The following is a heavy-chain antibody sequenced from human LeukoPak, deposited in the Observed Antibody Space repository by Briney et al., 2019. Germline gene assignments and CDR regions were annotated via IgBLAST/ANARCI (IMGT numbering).Heavy chain of an antibody. J-gene: IGHJ4*02. CDR1: GGSISSYY. CDR3: ARRGRDGYNEYDY. D-gene: IGHD5-24*01. Sequence: SETLSLTCTVSGGSISSYYWSLIRQPPGKGLEWIGYIYYSGSTNYNPSLKSRVTISVDTSKNQFSLKLSSVTAADTAVYYCARRGRDGYNEYDYWGQGTLVTVSS. V-gene: IGHV4-59*08. CDR2: IYYSGST.